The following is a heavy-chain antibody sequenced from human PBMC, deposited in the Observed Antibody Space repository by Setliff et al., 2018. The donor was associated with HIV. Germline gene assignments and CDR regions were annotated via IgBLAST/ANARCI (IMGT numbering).Heavy chain of an antibody. CDR2: INTNTGNP. D-gene: IGHD3-10*01. CDR3: ARDESDSLYYKDYYYMDV. J-gene: IGHJ6*03. CDR1: GYTFTKYA. Sequence: ASVKVSCKVSGYTFTKYAMNWVRQAPGQGLEWMGWINTNTGNPTYAQGFTGRFVFSLDTSVSTAYLQISSLKAEDTAVYYCARDESDSLYYKDYYYMDVWGKGTTVTVSS. V-gene: IGHV7-4-1*02.